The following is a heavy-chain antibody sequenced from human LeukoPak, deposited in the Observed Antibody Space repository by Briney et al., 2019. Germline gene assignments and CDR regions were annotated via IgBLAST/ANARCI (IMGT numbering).Heavy chain of an antibody. J-gene: IGHJ5*02. D-gene: IGHD5-12*01. CDR2: IYYSGST. Sequence: SETLSLTCTVSGGSISSYYWSWIRQPPGKGLEWIGYIYYSGSTNYNPSLKSRVTISVDTSKNQFSLKLSSVTAADTAVYYCARVDQSGYDTRGWFDPWGQGTLVTVSS. CDR1: GGSISSYY. V-gene: IGHV4-59*01. CDR3: ARVDQSGYDTRGWFDP.